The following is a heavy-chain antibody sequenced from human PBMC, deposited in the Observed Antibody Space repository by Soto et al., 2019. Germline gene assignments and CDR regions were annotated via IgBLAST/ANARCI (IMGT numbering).Heavy chain of an antibody. CDR2: ISAYNGNT. D-gene: IGHD6-19*01. CDR3: ARDENSSGWYFYYYYYYGMDV. J-gene: IGHJ6*02. V-gene: IGHV1-18*01. CDR1: GYTFTSYG. Sequence: SVKVSCKASGYTFTSYGISWVRQAPGQGLEWMGWISAYNGNTNYAQKLQGRVTMTTDTSTSTAYMELRSLRSDDTAVYYCARDENSSGWYFYYYYYYGMDVWGQGTTVTVSS.